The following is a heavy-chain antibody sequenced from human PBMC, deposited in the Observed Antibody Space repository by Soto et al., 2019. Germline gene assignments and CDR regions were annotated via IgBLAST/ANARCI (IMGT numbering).Heavy chain of an antibody. J-gene: IGHJ4*02. Sequence: QVQLQESGPGLVKPSQTLSLTCTVSGGPISSGSYYWTWIRQHPGKGLERIGYIYYSGSRYYNSSLKRRVTISLDTSKSQLSLGLSAVTAADTAVYYCARNRGKYGAFDYWGQGTLVTVSS. D-gene: IGHD3-10*01. CDR2: IYYSGSR. CDR3: ARNRGKYGAFDY. CDR1: GGPISSGSYY. V-gene: IGHV4-31*03.